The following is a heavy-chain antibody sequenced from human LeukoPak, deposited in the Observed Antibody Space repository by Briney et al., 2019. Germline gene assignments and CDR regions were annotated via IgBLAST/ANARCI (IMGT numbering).Heavy chain of an antibody. CDR1: GFTFSSYA. CDR2: ISASGSST. D-gene: IGHD5-18*01. Sequence: GGSLRLSRAASGFTFSSYAMGWVRQAPGKGLEWVSSISASGSSTYYADSVKGRFTISRDNSKNTLYLQMSSLRAEDTAIYYCAKDLRGYTYGLGYWGQGTLVTVSS. J-gene: IGHJ4*02. CDR3: AKDLRGYTYGLGY. V-gene: IGHV3-23*01.